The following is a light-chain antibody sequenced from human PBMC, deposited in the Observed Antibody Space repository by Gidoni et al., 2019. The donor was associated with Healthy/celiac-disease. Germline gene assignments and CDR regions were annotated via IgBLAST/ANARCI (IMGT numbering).Light chain of an antibody. Sequence: QSVLTQPPSASGTPGQRVTISCSGSSSNSGSNYVYWYQQPPGTAPKLLIYSNNQRPSGVPDRFSGSKSGTSASLAISGLRSEDEADYYCAAWDDSLSGHVVFGGGTKLTVL. J-gene: IGLJ2*01. V-gene: IGLV1-47*02. CDR3: AAWDDSLSGHVV. CDR2: SNN. CDR1: SSNSGSNY.